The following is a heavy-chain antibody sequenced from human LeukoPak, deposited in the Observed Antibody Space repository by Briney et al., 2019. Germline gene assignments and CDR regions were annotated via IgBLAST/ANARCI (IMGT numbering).Heavy chain of an antibody. Sequence: GGSLRLSCAASGXTFSNYDMHWVRQATGTGLEWVSVIGTAGNTYYADSVKGRFTISRENGKNSLYLQMNSLRAEDTAVYYCARGSLSGGYGAYDIWGQGTMVTVSS. D-gene: IGHD5-18*01. CDR3: ARGSLSGGYGAYDI. CDR1: GXTFSNYD. J-gene: IGHJ3*02. V-gene: IGHV3-13*04. CDR2: IGTAGNT.